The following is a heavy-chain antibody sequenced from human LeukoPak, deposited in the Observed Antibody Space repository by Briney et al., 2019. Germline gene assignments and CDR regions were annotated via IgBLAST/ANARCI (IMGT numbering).Heavy chain of an antibody. Sequence: GESLRLSCAASGFTFSSYAMSWVRQAPGKGLEWVSVLSGSAGTTYYADSVKGRFTISRDNSKNTLYLQMNSLRAEDTAVYYCAKPRGRQLWLLDYWGQGTLVTVSS. J-gene: IGHJ4*02. V-gene: IGHV3-23*01. CDR2: LSGSAGTT. CDR3: AKPRGRQLWLLDY. D-gene: IGHD5-18*01. CDR1: GFTFSSYA.